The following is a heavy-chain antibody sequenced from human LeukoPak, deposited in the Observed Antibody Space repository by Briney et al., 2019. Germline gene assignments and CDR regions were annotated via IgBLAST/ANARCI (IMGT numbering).Heavy chain of an antibody. D-gene: IGHD3-22*01. V-gene: IGHV4-34*01. CDR1: GGSFSGHY. CDR3: ARGGPYYYDSSGYYYVDY. Sequence: SETLSLTCTVYGGSFSGHYWSWIRQPPGKGLEWIGEINHSGSTNYNPSLKSRVTISVDTSKNQFSLKLSSVTAADTAVYYCARGGPYYYDSSGYYYVDYWGQGTLVTVSS. J-gene: IGHJ4*02. CDR2: INHSGST.